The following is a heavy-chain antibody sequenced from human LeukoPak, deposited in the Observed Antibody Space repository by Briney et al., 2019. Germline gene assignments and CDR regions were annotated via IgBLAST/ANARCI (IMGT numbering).Heavy chain of an antibody. Sequence: GESLKISCKGSGYSFTNFWIGWVRQMPGKGLEWMGIIYPGDSDTRYSPSFQGQVTISADKSISTAYLQWSSLKASDTAMYYCARQGYSYDYYFDYWGQGTLVTVSS. CDR1: GYSFTNFW. CDR3: ARQGYSYDYYFDY. J-gene: IGHJ4*02. CDR2: IYPGDSDT. V-gene: IGHV5-51*01. D-gene: IGHD5-18*01.